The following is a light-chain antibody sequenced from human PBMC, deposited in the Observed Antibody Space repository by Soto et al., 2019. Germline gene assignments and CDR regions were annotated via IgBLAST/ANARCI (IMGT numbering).Light chain of an antibody. CDR2: DVS. J-gene: IGLJ1*01. Sequence: QSVLTQPASVSGSPGKSITISCTGTSSDVGGYTYVSWYQQHPGKAPKLMIFDVSNRPSGVSRRFSGSKSGNTASLTISGLQAEDEADYYCSSYTSSSPYVFGTGTKVTVL. CDR3: SSYTSSSPYV. CDR1: SSDVGGYTY. V-gene: IGLV2-14*01.